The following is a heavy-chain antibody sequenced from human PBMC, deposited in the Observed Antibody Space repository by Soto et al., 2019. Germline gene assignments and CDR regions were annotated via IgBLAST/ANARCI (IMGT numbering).Heavy chain of an antibody. D-gene: IGHD2-21*01. CDR1: GGSISTSRSY. CDR3: ARQPTTGDTDLWFGP. Sequence: QLQLLESGPGLVKASETLSLTCNVSGGSISTSRSYWAWIRQPPGKGLEWLANIFYSGSTYYNPSLASRVTVSGDTSKNEFPLKLRSVTAADTAVYYCARQPTTGDTDLWFGPWGQGTLGTVSS. J-gene: IGHJ5*02. CDR2: IFYSGST. V-gene: IGHV4-39*01.